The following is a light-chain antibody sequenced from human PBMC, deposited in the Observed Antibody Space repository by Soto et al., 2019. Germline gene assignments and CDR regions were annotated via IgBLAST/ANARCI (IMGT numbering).Light chain of an antibody. CDR2: AAS. J-gene: IGKJ3*01. CDR1: QGIRTF. CDR3: QQYSSVPV. Sequence: DIQMTQSPTSLSASVGDRVTITCRASQGIRTFVAWYQQKPGKAPKLLIYAASTLQSGVPSRFSGSGSGTDFTVTINSLQPEDFATYYCQQYSSVPVFGPGTKVEIK. V-gene: IGKV1-27*01.